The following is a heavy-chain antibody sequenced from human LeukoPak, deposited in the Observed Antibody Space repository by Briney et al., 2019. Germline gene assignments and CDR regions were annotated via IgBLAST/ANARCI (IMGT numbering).Heavy chain of an antibody. J-gene: IGHJ4*02. V-gene: IGHV3-30*04. CDR3: AKDMVRGVIGGSLDY. Sequence: PGGSLRLSCAASGFTFSSYAMHWVRQAPGKGLEWVAVISYDGGNKYYADSVKGRFTISRDNSKNTLYLQMNSLRAEDTAVYYCAKDMVRGVIGGSLDYWGQGTLVTVSS. D-gene: IGHD3-10*01. CDR2: ISYDGGNK. CDR1: GFTFSSYA.